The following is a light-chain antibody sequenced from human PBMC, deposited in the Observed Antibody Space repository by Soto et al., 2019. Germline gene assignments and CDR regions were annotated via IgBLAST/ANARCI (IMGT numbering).Light chain of an antibody. J-gene: IGKJ5*01. CDR1: QSVRTK. Sequence: ERVIAQAPATLAVAPGERAPLSCRARQSVRTKVAWYQQTPGQAPRLLIYGASSRATGIPARFSGSGSGTEFTLTISSLQSEDSAVYYCQQYNTWPAEITFGQGTRLEIK. CDR3: QQYNTWPAEIT. V-gene: IGKV3D-15*01. CDR2: GAS.